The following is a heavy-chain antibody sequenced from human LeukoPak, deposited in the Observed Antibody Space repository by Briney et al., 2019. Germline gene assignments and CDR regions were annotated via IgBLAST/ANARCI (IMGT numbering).Heavy chain of an antibody. CDR2: ISYDGSNN. V-gene: IGHV3-30*18. CDR1: GLTFSSYC. J-gene: IGHJ4*02. Sequence: PWRSLTLSCAASGLTFSSYCWHWIRPPPGKGLEWVAVISYDGSNNYYPDSVKGRLTISRDNSKNTLYLQMNSLRAEDTAVYYCAKASTEGLDYWGQGTLVTVPS. CDR3: AKASTEGLDY.